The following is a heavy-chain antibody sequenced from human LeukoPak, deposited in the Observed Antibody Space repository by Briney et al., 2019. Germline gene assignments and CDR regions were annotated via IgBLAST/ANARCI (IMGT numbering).Heavy chain of an antibody. Sequence: GGSLRLSCAASGFTFSSYEMNWVRQAPGKGLEWVSYISSSGSTIYYADSVKGRFTISRDNAKNSLYLQMNSLRAEDTAVYDCAREERYGTHDAFDIWGQGTMVTVSS. V-gene: IGHV3-48*03. D-gene: IGHD2-8*01. CDR2: ISSSGSTI. CDR3: AREERYGTHDAFDI. J-gene: IGHJ3*02. CDR1: GFTFSSYE.